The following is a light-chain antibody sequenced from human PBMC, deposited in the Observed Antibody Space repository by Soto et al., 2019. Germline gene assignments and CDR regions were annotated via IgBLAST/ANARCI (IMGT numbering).Light chain of an antibody. Sequence: AIQMTQSPSSLSASVGDRVTITCRASQDIRKDLAWYQQKPGKAPQILIYGASTLQTGVASRFSGSGSATDFTLTISSLQPEDSAAYYCLQDYNYPFTVGQVTKVDIK. CDR2: GAS. CDR1: QDIRKD. CDR3: LQDYNYPFT. J-gene: IGKJ2*01. V-gene: IGKV1-6*01.